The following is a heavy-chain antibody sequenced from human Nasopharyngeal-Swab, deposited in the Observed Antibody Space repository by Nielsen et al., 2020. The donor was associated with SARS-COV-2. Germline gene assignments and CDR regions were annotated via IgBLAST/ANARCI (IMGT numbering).Heavy chain of an antibody. CDR3: ARVLPFRITGTSGMDV. CDR1: GYTFTSYY. V-gene: IGHV1-46*01. D-gene: IGHD1-7*01. Sequence: ASVKVSCKASGYTFTSYYLHWVRQAPGQGLEWTGIINPTDGSTSYAQKFEGRVTMTSVTSTSTVYMELNSLRSEDTAVYYCARVLPFRITGTSGMDVWGQGTTVTVSS. J-gene: IGHJ6*02. CDR2: INPTDGST.